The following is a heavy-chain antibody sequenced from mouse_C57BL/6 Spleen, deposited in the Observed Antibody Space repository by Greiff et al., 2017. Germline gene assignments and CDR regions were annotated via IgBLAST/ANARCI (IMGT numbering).Heavy chain of an antibody. CDR2: NNPSNGGT. CDR1: GYTFTSYW. D-gene: IGHD1-1*01. J-gene: IGHJ1*03. V-gene: IGHV1-53*01. Sequence: QVQLQQPGTELVKPGASVKLSCKASGYTFTSYWMHWVKQRPGQGLEWIGNNNPSNGGTNYNEKFKSKATLTVDKSSSTAYMQLSSLTSEDSAVYYCAREATTDWYFDVWGTGTTVTVSS. CDR3: AREATTDWYFDV.